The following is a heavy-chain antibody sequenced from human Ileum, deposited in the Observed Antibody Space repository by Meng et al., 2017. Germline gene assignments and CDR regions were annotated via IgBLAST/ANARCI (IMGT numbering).Heavy chain of an antibody. J-gene: IGHJ4*02. CDR1: GFTVSSNY. CDR3: ARDWLGQYFDY. D-gene: IGHD3-10*01. Sequence: EGQLVESGGGLVQPGGSLRLSCAASGFTVSSNYMSWVRQAPGKGLEWVSAISASGHSTWYSDSVEGRFTVSRDNSKNTLYLQMNSLRAEDTAVYYCARDWLGQYFDYWGQGTLVTVSS. V-gene: IGHV3-66*01. CDR2: SASGHST.